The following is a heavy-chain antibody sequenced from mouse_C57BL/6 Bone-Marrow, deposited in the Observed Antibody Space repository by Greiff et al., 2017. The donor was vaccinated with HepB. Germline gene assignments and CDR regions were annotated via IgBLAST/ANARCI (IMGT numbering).Heavy chain of an antibody. V-gene: IGHV14-3*01. CDR3: APFGTVVATDWYFDV. D-gene: IGHD1-1*01. CDR2: IDPANGNT. J-gene: IGHJ1*03. Sequence: EVQLVESVAELVRPGASVKLSCTASGFNIKNTYMHWVKQRPEQGLEWIGRIDPANGNTKYAPKFQGKATITADTSSNTAYLQLSSLTSEDTAIYYCAPFGTVVATDWYFDVWGTGTTVTVSS. CDR1: GFNIKNTY.